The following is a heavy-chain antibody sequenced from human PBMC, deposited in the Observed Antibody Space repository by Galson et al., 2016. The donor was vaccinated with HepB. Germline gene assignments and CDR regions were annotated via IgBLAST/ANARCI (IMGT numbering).Heavy chain of an antibody. V-gene: IGHV6-1*01. D-gene: IGHD1-26*01. Sequence: CAISGDSVSSNSAAWHWLRQSPSRGPERLGRTYYRSKWYYDYAVPVQSRTTISADTSKNQFSPHLDSVTPEDTAVYYCARDPGWQYRYSGSYLGWFDPWGQGTLVTVSS. CDR3: ARDPGWQYRYSGSYLGWFDP. CDR2: TYYRSKWYY. CDR1: GDSVSSNSAA. J-gene: IGHJ5*02.